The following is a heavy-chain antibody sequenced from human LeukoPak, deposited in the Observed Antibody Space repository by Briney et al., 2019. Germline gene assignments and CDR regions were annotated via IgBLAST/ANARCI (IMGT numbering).Heavy chain of an antibody. CDR3: ARRDYYFDF. CDR1: GYTFTSYD. J-gene: IGHJ4*02. D-gene: IGHD3/OR15-3a*01. V-gene: IGHV1-18*01. Sequence: ASVKVSCKASGYTFTSYDFNWLRQATGQGLEWMGWISPYNGNTNYAQRLQGRVTMTTDTSTNTAYIELRSLRSDDTAVYYCARRDYYFDFWGQGTLVTVSS. CDR2: ISPYNGNT.